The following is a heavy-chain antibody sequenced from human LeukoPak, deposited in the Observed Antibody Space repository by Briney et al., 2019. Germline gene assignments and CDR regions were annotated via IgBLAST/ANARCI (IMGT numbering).Heavy chain of an antibody. V-gene: IGHV4-39*01. CDR3: ARHRSPLRYFDY. CDR2: IYYSGST. Sequence: SETLSLTCTVSGGSISSSSYYWGWIRQPPGKGLEWIGSIYYSGSTYYNPSLKSRVTISVDTSKNQFSLKLSSVTAADTAVHYCARHRSPLRYFDYWGQGTLVTVSS. D-gene: IGHD3-9*01. J-gene: IGHJ4*02. CDR1: GGSISSSSYY.